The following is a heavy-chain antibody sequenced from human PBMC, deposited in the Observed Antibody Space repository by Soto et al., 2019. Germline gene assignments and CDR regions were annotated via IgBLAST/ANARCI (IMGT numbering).Heavy chain of an antibody. Sequence: SVKVSCKASGGTFSSYAISSVRQAPGQGLEWMGGIIPIFGTANYAQKFQGRVTITADESTSTAYMELSSLRSEDTAVYYCARSLWFGELGRDYWGQGTLVTVSS. CDR2: IIPIFGTA. V-gene: IGHV1-69*13. J-gene: IGHJ4*02. CDR1: GGTFSSYA. CDR3: ARSLWFGELGRDY. D-gene: IGHD3-10*01.